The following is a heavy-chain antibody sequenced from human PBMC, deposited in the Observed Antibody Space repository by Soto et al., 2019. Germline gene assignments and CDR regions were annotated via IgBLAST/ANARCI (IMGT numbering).Heavy chain of an antibody. CDR3: ARDRMITFGGVIVRPLDY. D-gene: IGHD3-16*02. Sequence: QVQLVQSGAEVKKPGSSVKVSCKASGGTFSSYAISWVRQAPGQGLEWMGGIIPIFGTANYAQKFQGRVTSTADESTSTAYMELSSLRAEDTAVYYCARDRMITFGGVIVRPLDYWGQGTLVTVSS. CDR1: GGTFSSYA. V-gene: IGHV1-69*12. J-gene: IGHJ4*02. CDR2: IIPIFGTA.